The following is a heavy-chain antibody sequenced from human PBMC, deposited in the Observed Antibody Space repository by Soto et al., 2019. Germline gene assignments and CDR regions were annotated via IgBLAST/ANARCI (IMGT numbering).Heavy chain of an antibody. V-gene: IGHV4-34*01. CDR2: INHSGST. J-gene: IGHJ3*02. Sequence: SETLSLTCAVYGGSFSGYYWSWIRQPPGKGLEWIGEINHSGSTNYNPSLKSRVTISVDTSKNQFSLKLSSVTAADTAVYYCARMRMQYQLLTHAFDIWGQGTMVTVS. CDR1: GGSFSGYY. CDR3: ARMRMQYQLLTHAFDI. D-gene: IGHD2-2*01.